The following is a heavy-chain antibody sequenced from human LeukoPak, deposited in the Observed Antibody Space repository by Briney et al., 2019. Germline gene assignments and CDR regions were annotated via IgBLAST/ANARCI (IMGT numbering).Heavy chain of an antibody. Sequence: ASVKVSCKASGYTFTGYYMHWVRQAPGQGLEWMGWINPNSGGTNYAQKFQGRVTMTRDTSISTAYMELSRLRSDDTAVYYCARDSFVVVPAAIDYYYGMDVWGQGTTVTVSS. CDR3: ARDSFVVVPAAIDYYYGMDV. CDR1: GYTFTGYY. CDR2: INPNSGGT. V-gene: IGHV1-2*02. D-gene: IGHD2-2*02. J-gene: IGHJ6*02.